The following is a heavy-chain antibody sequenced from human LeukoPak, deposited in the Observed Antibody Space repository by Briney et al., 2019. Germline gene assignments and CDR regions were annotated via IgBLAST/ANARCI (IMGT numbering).Heavy chain of an antibody. Sequence: SVKVSCKASGYTFTGYYMHWVRQAPGQGLEWMGWINPNSGGTNYAQKFQGWVTMTRDTSISTAYMELSRLRSDDTAVYYCTRDSLDYGSGFDPWGQGTLVTVSS. V-gene: IGHV1-2*04. D-gene: IGHD3-10*01. J-gene: IGHJ5*02. CDR1: GYTFTGYY. CDR2: INPNSGGT. CDR3: TRDSLDYGSGFDP.